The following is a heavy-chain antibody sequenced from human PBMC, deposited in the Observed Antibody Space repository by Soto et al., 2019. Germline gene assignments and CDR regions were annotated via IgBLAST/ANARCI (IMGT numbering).Heavy chain of an antibody. Sequence: GGSLRLSCAASGFTFSSYAMHWVRQAPGKGLEWVAVISYDGSNKYYADSVKGRFTISRDNSKNTLYLQMNSLRAEDTAVYYCARDCSGGSCHDALDFWGQGSMVTVSS. CDR3: ARDCSGGSCHDALDF. J-gene: IGHJ3*01. V-gene: IGHV3-30-3*01. CDR1: GFTFSSYA. D-gene: IGHD2-15*01. CDR2: ISYDGSNK.